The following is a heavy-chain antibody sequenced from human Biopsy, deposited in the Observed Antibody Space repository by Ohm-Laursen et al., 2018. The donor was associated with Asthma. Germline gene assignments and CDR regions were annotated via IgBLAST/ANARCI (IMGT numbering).Heavy chain of an antibody. J-gene: IGHJ5*02. CDR3: ARLADCSGGACYSYGWFDP. V-gene: IGHV4-59*11. Sequence: TLSLTCTVSGGSIRSHDWTWIRLPPGKGLEYIGDVSHTGSTNYNPSLKSRVTMSLDTSKNQFSLRLTSVTPADTAVYYCARLADCSGGACYSYGWFDPWGQGTRVTVS. CDR1: GGSIRSHD. D-gene: IGHD2-15*01. CDR2: VSHTGST.